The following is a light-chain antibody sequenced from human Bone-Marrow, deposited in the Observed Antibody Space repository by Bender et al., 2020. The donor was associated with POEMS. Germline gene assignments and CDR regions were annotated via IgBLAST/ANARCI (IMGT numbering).Light chain of an antibody. CDR3: SSFVGNNNPHVV. Sequence: QSALTQPPSASGSPGQSVTISCTGSSSDVGGYNYVSWYQQYPGKAPKLMVHEVSKRPSGIPDRFSGSKSGNTASLTVSGLQAEDEADYYCSSFVGNNNPHVVFGGGTKLTVL. CDR2: EVS. CDR1: SSDVGGYNY. J-gene: IGLJ2*01. V-gene: IGLV2-8*01.